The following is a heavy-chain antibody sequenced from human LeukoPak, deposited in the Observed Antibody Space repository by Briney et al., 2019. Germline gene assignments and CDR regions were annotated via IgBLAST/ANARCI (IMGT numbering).Heavy chain of an antibody. D-gene: IGHD2-2*01. J-gene: IGHJ4*02. CDR2: ISYDGSNK. Sequence: GRSLRLSCAASGFTFSSYAMHWVRQAPGKGLEWVAVISYDGSNKYYADSVKGRFTISRDNSKNTLYLQMNSLRAEDTAVYYCARVQAQLLPSIGWGQGTLVTVSS. CDR3: ARVQAQLLPSIG. CDR1: GFTFSSYA. V-gene: IGHV3-30-3*01.